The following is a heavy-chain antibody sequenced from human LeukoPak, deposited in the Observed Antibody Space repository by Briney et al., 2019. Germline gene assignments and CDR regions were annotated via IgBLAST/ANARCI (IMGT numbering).Heavy chain of an antibody. J-gene: IGHJ4*02. CDR2: ISGSGGST. CDR3: AKFGGAGIYDMGYY. Sequence: GGSLRLSCAASGFTFSSYAMSWVRQAPGKGLEWVSAISGSGGSTYYADTVKGRFTISRDNSKNTLYLQMNSLRAEDTAVYYCAKFGGAGIYDMGYYWGQGTLVTVSS. D-gene: IGHD3-16*01. V-gene: IGHV3-23*01. CDR1: GFTFSSYA.